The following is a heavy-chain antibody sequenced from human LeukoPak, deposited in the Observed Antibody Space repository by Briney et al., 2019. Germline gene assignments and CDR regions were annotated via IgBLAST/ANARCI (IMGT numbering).Heavy chain of an antibody. J-gene: IGHJ5*02. V-gene: IGHV3-7*01. CDR2: INQDGSGK. D-gene: IGHD3-10*01. CDR3: ARTQLNGSRAP. CDR1: GLSIGTYW. Sequence: GGSLRLSCAASGLSIGTYWITWARQVPGKGLEWVANINQDGSGKSYVDSVKGRFTISRDNAKNSLYLQMNGLRADDTAVYYCARTQLNGSRAPWGQGTLVTVSS.